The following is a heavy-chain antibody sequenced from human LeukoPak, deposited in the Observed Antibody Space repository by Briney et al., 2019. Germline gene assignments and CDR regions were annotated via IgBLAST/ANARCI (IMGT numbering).Heavy chain of an antibody. V-gene: IGHV3-23*01. CDR1: GFAFNFYA. CDR3: AKPISGGLAVSADWFDP. J-gene: IGHJ5*02. Sequence: GGSLRLSCGASGFAFNFYAMTWVRQAPGKRLQWVSTINASGGNTYYAESVRGRFTISRDNSKDTLYLQLNSLTAEDTAIYYCAKPISGGLAVSADWFDPWGQGTLVAVSS. CDR2: INASGGNT. D-gene: IGHD6-19*01.